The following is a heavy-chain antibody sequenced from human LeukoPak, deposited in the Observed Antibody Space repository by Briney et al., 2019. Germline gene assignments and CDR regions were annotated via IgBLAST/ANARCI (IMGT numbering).Heavy chain of an antibody. Sequence: ASVKVSCKASGYTFTSSYINWVRQAPGQRLEWMGWISAYNGRTNYAQKFQGRVTMTTDSSTSTAYMDLTSLRADDTAVYYCARDRERGFDYWGQGSLVTVSS. V-gene: IGHV1-18*01. CDR2: ISAYNGRT. CDR1: GYTFTSSY. CDR3: ARDRERGFDY. D-gene: IGHD5-24*01. J-gene: IGHJ4*02.